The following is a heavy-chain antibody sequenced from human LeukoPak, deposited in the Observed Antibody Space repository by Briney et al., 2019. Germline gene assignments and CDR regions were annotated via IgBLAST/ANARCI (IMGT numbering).Heavy chain of an antibody. CDR3: ARYDSGGYYYF. D-gene: IGHD3-22*01. Sequence: SETLSLTCTVSGGSISSGGYYWSWIRQHPGEGLEWIGYIYYSGSTYYNPSLKSRVTISVDTSKNQFSLKMSSVTAADTAVYYCARYDSGGYYYFWGQGTLVTVSS. V-gene: IGHV4-31*03. CDR1: GGSISSGGYY. CDR2: IYYSGST. J-gene: IGHJ4*02.